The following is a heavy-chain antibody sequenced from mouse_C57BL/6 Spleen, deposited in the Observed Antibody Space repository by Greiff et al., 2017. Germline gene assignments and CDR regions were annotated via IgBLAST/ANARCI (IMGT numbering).Heavy chain of an antibody. Sequence: DVNLVESGGGLVKPGGSLKLSCAASGFTFSDYGMHWVRQAPEKGLEWVAYISSGSSTIYYADTVKGRFTISRDNAKNTLFLQMTSLRSEDTAMYYCARGWDVAYWGQGTLVTVSA. CDR1: GFTFSDYG. J-gene: IGHJ3*01. D-gene: IGHD4-1*01. CDR2: ISSGSSTI. V-gene: IGHV5-17*01. CDR3: ARGWDVAY.